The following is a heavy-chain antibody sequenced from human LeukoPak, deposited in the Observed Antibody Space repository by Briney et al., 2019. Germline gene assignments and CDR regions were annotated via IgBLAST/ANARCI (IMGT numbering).Heavy chain of an antibody. CDR3: VIGVGWQPDY. Sequence: SETLSLTCTVFGDSVTGYYLNWVRQPPGKGLEWIGHIYKIGTTNYNPSLKSRLTISADTSKNQFSLKLRSVTATDTAVYYCVIGVGWQPDYWGQGALVTVSS. CDR1: GDSVTGYY. D-gene: IGHD2-15*01. CDR2: IYKIGTT. V-gene: IGHV4-59*02. J-gene: IGHJ4*02.